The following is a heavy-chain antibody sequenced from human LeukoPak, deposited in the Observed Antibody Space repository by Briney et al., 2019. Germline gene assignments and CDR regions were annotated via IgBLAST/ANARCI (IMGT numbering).Heavy chain of an antibody. J-gene: IGHJ4*02. CDR1: GFTFSIYE. Sequence: GGSLRLSCAASGFTFSIYEINWVRQAPGKGLEWLSHISTSGTSIHYADSVKGRFTISRDNAENSLYLQMNSLRAEDTAVYYCAREVDSSGYYYDLGPHFDYWGQGTLVTVSS. V-gene: IGHV3-48*03. D-gene: IGHD3-22*01. CDR2: ISTSGTSI. CDR3: AREVDSSGYYYDLGPHFDY.